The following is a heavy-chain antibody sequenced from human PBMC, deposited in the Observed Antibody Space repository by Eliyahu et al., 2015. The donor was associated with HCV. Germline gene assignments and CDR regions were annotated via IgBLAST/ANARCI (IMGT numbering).Heavy chain of an antibody. Sequence: EVQLVESGGGLVQPGGSLRLSCAASGFTFXSYSMNWVRQAPGKGLEWVSYISTSSTTIYYADSVKGRFTISRDNAHNSLYLQMNSLRAEDTAVYYCARDWGYGDYVKWYFDLWGRGTLVTVSS. CDR3: ARDWGYGDYVKWYFDL. D-gene: IGHD4-17*01. J-gene: IGHJ2*01. CDR1: GFTFXSYS. V-gene: IGHV3-48*01. CDR2: ISTSSTTI.